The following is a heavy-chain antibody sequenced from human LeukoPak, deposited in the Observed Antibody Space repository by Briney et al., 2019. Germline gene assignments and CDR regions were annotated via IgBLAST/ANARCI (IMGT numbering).Heavy chain of an antibody. CDR3: AATGPYSSSWCDY. CDR2: FDPEDGET. J-gene: IGHJ4*02. V-gene: IGHV1-24*01. CDR1: GYTFTSYG. Sequence: GASVTVSFKASGYTFTSYGISWVRQAPGQGREWMGGFDPEDGETIYAQKFQGRVTMTEDTSTDTAYMVLSSLRSEDTAVYYCAATGPYSSSWCDYWGQGTLVTVSS. D-gene: IGHD6-13*01.